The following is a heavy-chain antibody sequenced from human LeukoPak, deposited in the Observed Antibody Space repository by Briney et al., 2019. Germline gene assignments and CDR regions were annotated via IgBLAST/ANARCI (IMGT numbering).Heavy chain of an antibody. D-gene: IGHD5-24*01. V-gene: IGHV3-9*01. CDR1: GFTLEDHA. CDR3: AKVHTTRAGTILAGMDV. J-gene: IGHJ6*01. Sequence: GGSLRLSCAASGFTLEDHAMHWVRQAPGKGLEWVSGISWNGGTIAYADSVKGRFTISRDNAKNSLYLQLNSLRAEDTAFYFWAKVHTTRAGTILAGMDVWGQGTTVTVSS. CDR2: ISWNGGTI.